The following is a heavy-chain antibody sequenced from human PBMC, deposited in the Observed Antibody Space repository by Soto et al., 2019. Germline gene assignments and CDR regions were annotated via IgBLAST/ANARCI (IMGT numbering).Heavy chain of an antibody. Sequence: SETLSLTCAVYGGSFSGYYWSWIRQPPGKGLEWIGEINHSGSTNYNPSLKSRVTISVDTSKNQFSLKLSSVTAADTAVYYCARDPIKVGSGSYYNFGYYYYYGMDVWGQGTTVTVSS. CDR2: INHSGST. CDR1: GGSFSGYY. CDR3: ARDPIKVGSGSYYNFGYYYYYGMDV. V-gene: IGHV4-34*01. J-gene: IGHJ6*02. D-gene: IGHD3-10*01.